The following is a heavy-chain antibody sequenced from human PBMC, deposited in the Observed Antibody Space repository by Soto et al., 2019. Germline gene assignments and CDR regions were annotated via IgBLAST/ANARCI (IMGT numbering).Heavy chain of an antibody. CDR3: AKAGVSILWFGEDAFDI. V-gene: IGHV3-30*18. CDR2: ISYDGSKK. Sequence: QVQLEESGGGVVQPGRSLRLSCAASGFTFSSYGMHWVRQAPGKGLEWVAFISYDGSKKFYADSVKGRFTISRDNSKNTRYLQMSSLRAEDTAVYYFAKAGVSILWFGEDAFDIWGQGTMVTVSS. D-gene: IGHD3-10*01. CDR1: GFTFSSYG. J-gene: IGHJ3*02.